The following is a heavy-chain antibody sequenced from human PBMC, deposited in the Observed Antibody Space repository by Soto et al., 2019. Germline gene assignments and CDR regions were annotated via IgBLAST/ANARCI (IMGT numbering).Heavy chain of an antibody. J-gene: IGHJ6*02. CDR1: GGSISNYY. CDR2: ISHTEII. Sequence: QVQLQESGPGLVKPSETLSLTCTVSGGSISNYYWTWIRQPPGKGLEWIGCISHTEIINYNPSLKSRVTILVDTSKNHFSLMLHSVTAADTAVYYCARSRRGSGSRRYYYYYGLDVWGQGTTVTVSS. CDR3: ARSRRGSGSRRYYYYYGLDV. D-gene: IGHD3-10*01. V-gene: IGHV4-59*01.